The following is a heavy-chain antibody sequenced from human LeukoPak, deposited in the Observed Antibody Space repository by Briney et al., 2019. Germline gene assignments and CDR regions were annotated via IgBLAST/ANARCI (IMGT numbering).Heavy chain of an antibody. V-gene: IGHV3-21*01. Sequence: GGSLRLSCAASGFTFITYSLIWVRQAPGKGLEWVSSISGDSTYIYYADSVKGRFTISRDNSKNTLYLQMNSLRPEDAAVYYCANLPLWGQGTLVTVSS. CDR2: ISGDSTYI. CDR3: ANLPL. CDR1: GFTFITYS. J-gene: IGHJ4*02.